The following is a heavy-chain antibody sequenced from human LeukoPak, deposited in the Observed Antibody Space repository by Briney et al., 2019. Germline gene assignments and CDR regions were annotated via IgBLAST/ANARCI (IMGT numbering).Heavy chain of an antibody. CDR2: VYYSGST. J-gene: IGHJ6*02. Sequence: SETLSLTCTVSGGSISSYYWSWIRQPPGKGLEWIGYVYYSGSTNYNPSLKSRVTISVDTSKNQFSLKLSSVTAADTAVYYCARTSGSYFYYYGMDVWGQGTTVTVSS. D-gene: IGHD1-26*01. V-gene: IGHV4-59*01. CDR1: GGSISSYY. CDR3: ARTSGSYFYYYGMDV.